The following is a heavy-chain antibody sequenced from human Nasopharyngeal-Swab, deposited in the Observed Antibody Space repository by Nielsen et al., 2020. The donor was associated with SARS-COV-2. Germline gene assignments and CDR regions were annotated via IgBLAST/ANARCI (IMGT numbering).Heavy chain of an antibody. CDR1: GCTFSSYA. CDR2: ISGSGGST. D-gene: IGHD3-22*01. CDR3: ANTSAFYYDSSAGDWYFDL. J-gene: IGHJ2*01. V-gene: IGHV3-23*01. Sequence: GESLKISCAASGCTFSSYAMSWVRQAPGKGLEWVSAISGSGGSTYYADSVKGRFTISRDNSKNTLYLQMNSLRAEDTAVYYCANTSAFYYDSSAGDWYFDLWGRGTLVTVSS.